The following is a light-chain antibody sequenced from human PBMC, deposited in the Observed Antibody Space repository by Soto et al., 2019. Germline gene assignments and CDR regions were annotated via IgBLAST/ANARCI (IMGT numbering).Light chain of an antibody. J-gene: IGLJ1*01. CDR3: AKWDDSLRVYV. V-gene: IGLV1-47*01. CDR1: SSRSGSNY. Sequence: QSALPQPPSASGTPGQRVTISCSTSSSRSGSNYVYWYQQLPGTAPKLLIYRNDQRPSGVPDRFSGSKSGTSASLAISGLRSEDEADYYCAKWDDSLRVYVFGTGTKVT. CDR2: RND.